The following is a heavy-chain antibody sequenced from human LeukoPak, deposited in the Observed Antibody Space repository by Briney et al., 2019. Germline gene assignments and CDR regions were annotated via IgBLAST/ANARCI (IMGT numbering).Heavy chain of an antibody. D-gene: IGHD2-15*01. J-gene: IGHJ4*02. CDR3: ARGRSSGGNYGLDY. CDR2: IYYSGST. V-gene: IGHV4-59*01. Sequence: PSETLSLTCTVSGGSISSYYWSWIRQPPGKGLEWIGYIYYSGSTNYNPSLKSRVTISVDTSKNQFSLKLSSVTAADTAVYYCARGRSSGGNYGLDYWGQGTLVTVSS. CDR1: GGSISSYY.